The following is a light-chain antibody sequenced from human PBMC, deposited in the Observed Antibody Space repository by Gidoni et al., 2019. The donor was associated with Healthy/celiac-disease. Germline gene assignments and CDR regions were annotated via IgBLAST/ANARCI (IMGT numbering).Light chain of an antibody. CDR3: QQYNNWPPLYS. J-gene: IGKJ2*03. V-gene: IGKV3-15*01. CDR2: GAS. CDR1: QSVRSN. Sequence: EIVMTQSPATLSVSPGERATLSCRASQSVRSNVAWYQQKPGQAPRLLIYGASTRATGIPARFSGSGSGTEFTLTISSLQSEDFAVYYCQQYNNWPPLYSVXXXTKLEIK.